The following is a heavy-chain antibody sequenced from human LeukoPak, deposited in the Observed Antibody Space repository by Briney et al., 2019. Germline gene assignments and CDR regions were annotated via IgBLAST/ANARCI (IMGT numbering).Heavy chain of an antibody. CDR2: ISSSSSYI. CDR3: ARGGTAMTHHLDY. V-gene: IGHV3-21*01. J-gene: IGHJ4*02. D-gene: IGHD5-18*01. Sequence: GGSLRLSCAASGFTFSSYEMNWVRQAPGKGLEWVSSISSSSSYIYYADSVKGRFTISRDNAKNSLYLQMNSLRAEDTAVYYCARGGTAMTHHLDYWGQGTLVTVSS. CDR1: GFTFSSYE.